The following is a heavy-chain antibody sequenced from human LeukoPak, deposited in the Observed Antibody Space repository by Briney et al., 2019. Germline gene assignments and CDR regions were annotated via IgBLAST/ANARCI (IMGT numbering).Heavy chain of an antibody. V-gene: IGHV1-18*01. CDR2: ISAYNGNT. J-gene: IGHJ6*03. Sequence: ASVKVSCKASGYTFTSYGISWVRQAPGQGLEWMGWISAYNGNTNYAQKLQGRVTMTTDTSTSTAYMELRSLRSDDTAVYYCARVAAGLGELFPVAYYYYMDVWGKGTTVTVSS. CDR1: GYTFTSYG. CDR3: ARVAAGLGELFPVAYYYYMDV. D-gene: IGHD3-10*01.